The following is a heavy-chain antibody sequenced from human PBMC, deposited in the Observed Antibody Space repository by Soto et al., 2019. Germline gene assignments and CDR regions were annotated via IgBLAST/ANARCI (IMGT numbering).Heavy chain of an antibody. V-gene: IGHV1-69*06. CDR3: ASGSTWEDPPKLYMPLTP. CDR1: GGTFSSYA. J-gene: IGHJ5*02. CDR2: IIPIFGTA. Sequence: SVKVSCKASGGTFSSYAISWVRQAPGQGLEWMGGIIPIFGTANYAQKLQGRVTITADKSTSTAYMELSSLRSEDTAVYYCASGSTWEDPPKLYMPLTPWGQGTLVTVSS. D-gene: IGHD3-10*01.